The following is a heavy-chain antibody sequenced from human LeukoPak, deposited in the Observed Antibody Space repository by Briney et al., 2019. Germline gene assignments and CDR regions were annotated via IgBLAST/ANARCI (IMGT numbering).Heavy chain of an antibody. Sequence: PSETLSLTCTVSGYSISSGYYWGWIRQPPGKRLEWIGSIYHRGSLYYNPSLKSRVIISLNTSKNQFPLKLKSVTAADTAVYYCARGIQQQLDAFDIWGQGTMVTVSS. CDR1: GYSISSGYY. V-gene: IGHV4-38-2*02. J-gene: IGHJ3*02. CDR3: ARGIQQQLDAFDI. CDR2: IYHRGSL. D-gene: IGHD1/OR15-1a*01.